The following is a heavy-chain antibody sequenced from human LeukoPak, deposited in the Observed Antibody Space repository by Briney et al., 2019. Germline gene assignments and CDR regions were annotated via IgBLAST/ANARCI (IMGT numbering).Heavy chain of an antibody. V-gene: IGHV3-7*04. CDR3: ARSLSGGYDY. CDR2: IKEDGSEE. Sequence: GGSLRLSCAVSGFTSSSHWMNWVRQAPGKGLEWVASIKEDGSEEYYVGSVKGRFSISRDNARNSLYLQMNSRRGEDTAVYYCARSLSGGYDYRGQGTLVTVTS. J-gene: IGHJ4*02. CDR1: GFTSSSHW. D-gene: IGHD3-10*01.